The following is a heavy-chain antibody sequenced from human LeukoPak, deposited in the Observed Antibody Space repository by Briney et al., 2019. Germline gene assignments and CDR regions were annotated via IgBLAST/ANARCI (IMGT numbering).Heavy chain of an antibody. CDR1: GYSFTNYW. CDR3: ARQDSYGHFDY. J-gene: IGHJ4*02. D-gene: IGHD5-18*01. Sequence: GESLKISCKCSGYSFTNYWIGWVRQMPGKGLEWMGIIYPGDSDARYSPSFQGQVTISADRSISTAYLQWSSLKASDTAMYYCARQDSYGHFDYWGQGTLVTVSS. V-gene: IGHV5-51*01. CDR2: IYPGDSDA.